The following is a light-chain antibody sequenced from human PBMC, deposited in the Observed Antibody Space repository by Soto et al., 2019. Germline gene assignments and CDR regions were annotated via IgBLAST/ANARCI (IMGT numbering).Light chain of an antibody. CDR3: CSYAGSYTSDVV. Sequence: QSALTQPPSVSGSPGQSVTISCTGTSSDVGGYNYVSWYQQHPGKAPKLMICDVSKRPSGVPDRFSGSKSGNTASLTISGLQAEDEADYYCCSYAGSYTSDVVFGGGTKLTVL. V-gene: IGLV2-11*01. CDR2: DVS. CDR1: SSDVGGYNY. J-gene: IGLJ2*01.